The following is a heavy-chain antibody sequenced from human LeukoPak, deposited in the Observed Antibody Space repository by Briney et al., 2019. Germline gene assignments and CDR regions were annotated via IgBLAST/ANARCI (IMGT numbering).Heavy chain of an antibody. CDR3: AKGSSNWRDYYYFDY. D-gene: IGHD6-13*01. CDR2: ISDSGGST. Sequence: PGGSLRLSCLTSGFSVNSDYMTWVRQAPGKGLAWVSAISDSGGSTQYADSVKGRFIISRDNSKNTLYLQMNSLRVEDTAVYYCAKGSSNWRDYYYFDYWGQGTLVTVSS. J-gene: IGHJ4*02. V-gene: IGHV3-23*01. CDR1: GFSVNSDY.